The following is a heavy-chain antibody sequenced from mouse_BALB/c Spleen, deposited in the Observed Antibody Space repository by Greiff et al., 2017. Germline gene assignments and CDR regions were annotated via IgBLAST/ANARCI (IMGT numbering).Heavy chain of an antibody. Sequence: EVQLVESGPSLVKPSQTLSLTCSVTGDSITSGYWNWIRKFPGNKLEYMGYISYSGSTYYNPSLKSRISITRDTSKNQYYLQLNSVTTEDTATYYCAYYYGSSYPFAYWGQGTLVTVSA. D-gene: IGHD1-1*01. V-gene: IGHV3-8*02. J-gene: IGHJ3*01. CDR1: GDSITSGY. CDR3: AYYYGSSYPFAY. CDR2: ISYSGST.